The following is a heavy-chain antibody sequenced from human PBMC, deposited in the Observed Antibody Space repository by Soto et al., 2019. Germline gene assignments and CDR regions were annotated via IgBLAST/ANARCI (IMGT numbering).Heavy chain of an antibody. Sequence: GGSLRLSCAASGFTFSDYYMSWIRQAPGKGLEWVSYISSSGSTIYYADSVKGRFTISRDNAKNSLYLQMNSLRAEDTAVYYCARAPPYYDSSGYYEYWGQGTLVTSPQ. CDR1: GFTFSDYY. CDR2: ISSSGSTI. V-gene: IGHV3-11*01. J-gene: IGHJ4*02. CDR3: ARAPPYYDSSGYYEY. D-gene: IGHD3-22*01.